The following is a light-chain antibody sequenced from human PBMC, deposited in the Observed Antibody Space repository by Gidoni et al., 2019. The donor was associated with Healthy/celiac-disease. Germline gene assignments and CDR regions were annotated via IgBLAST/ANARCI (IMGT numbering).Light chain of an antibody. Sequence: DIQMTQSPSSLAASVGDRVTITCQASQDISNYLNWYQQKPGKAPKLLIYDAAHLETGVPSRFSGSGSGTDFTFTTSSLQPEDIATYYRQQYDNLPLTFGGGTKVEIK. CDR1: QDISNY. V-gene: IGKV1-33*01. J-gene: IGKJ4*01. CDR3: QQYDNLPLT. CDR2: DAA.